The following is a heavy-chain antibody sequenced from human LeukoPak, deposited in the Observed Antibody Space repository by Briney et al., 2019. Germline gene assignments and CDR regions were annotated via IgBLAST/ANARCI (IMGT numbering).Heavy chain of an antibody. CDR2: IKIDGSEK. Sequence: GGSLRLSCAASGFTFSSYWMSWVRLAPGTGLGWVANIKIDGSEKNYVDSLTGRFTISRYNAKNSLYMQMNSLRAEDRAVYYCARVNQEVFWSGYYTDYWGQGTLVTVSS. CDR3: ARVNQEVFWSGYYTDY. CDR1: GFTFSSYW. D-gene: IGHD3-3*01. V-gene: IGHV3-7*01. J-gene: IGHJ4*02.